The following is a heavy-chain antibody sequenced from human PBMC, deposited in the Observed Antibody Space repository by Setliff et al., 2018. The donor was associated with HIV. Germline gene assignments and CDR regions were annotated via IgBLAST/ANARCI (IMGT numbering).Heavy chain of an antibody. Sequence: SETLSLTCTVSGGSISSYYWSWIRQSPGKGLEWLGYIYYSGSTNYNPSLKSRVTISVDTSKNQFSLTLNSVTAADTAVYYCARQFRYPNRAVAGVDYWGQGTLVTVS. D-gene: IGHD6-19*01. CDR3: ARQFRYPNRAVAGVDY. CDR1: GGSISSYY. V-gene: IGHV4-59*01. CDR2: IYYSGST. J-gene: IGHJ4*02.